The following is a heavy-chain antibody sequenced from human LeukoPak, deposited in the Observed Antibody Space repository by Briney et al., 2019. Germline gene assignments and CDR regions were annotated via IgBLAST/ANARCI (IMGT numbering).Heavy chain of an antibody. CDR1: GYTFTSYD. J-gene: IGHJ6*02. Sequence: GASVKVSCKASGYTFTSYDINWVRQATGQGLEWMGWMNPNSGNTGYAQKFQGRVTMTRNTSISTAYMELSSLRSEDTAVYYCASQTPRRRSHYYYGMDVWGQGTTVTVSS. CDR2: MNPNSGNT. D-gene: IGHD3-10*01. V-gene: IGHV1-8*01. CDR3: ASQTPRRRSHYYYGMDV.